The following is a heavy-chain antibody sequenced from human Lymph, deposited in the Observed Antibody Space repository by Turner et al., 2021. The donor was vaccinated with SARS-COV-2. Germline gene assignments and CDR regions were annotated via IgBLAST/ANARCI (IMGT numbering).Heavy chain of an antibody. Sequence: QVQLQESGPGLVKPSETLSLTCTVSGGSISSYYWSWIRQPPGKGLEWIGYIHYSGSTNYNPTLKSGVTISVDTSKKQFSLKLNSVTDADTAVYYCARHGFSGWYGGGMDVWGQGTTVTVSS. CDR3: ARHGFSGWYGGGMDV. D-gene: IGHD6-19*01. J-gene: IGHJ6*02. CDR1: GGSISSYY. CDR2: IHYSGST. V-gene: IGHV4-59*08.